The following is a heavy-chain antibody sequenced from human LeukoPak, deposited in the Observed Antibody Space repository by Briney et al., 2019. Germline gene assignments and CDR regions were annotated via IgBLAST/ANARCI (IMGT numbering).Heavy chain of an antibody. V-gene: IGHV3-74*01. CDR3: ARETFSYFDY. J-gene: IGHJ4*02. CDR1: GTYW. Sequence: GGSLRLSCAASGTYWMHWVRQAPGKGLVWVSHINSDGSWTGYADSVKGRFTISRDNSKNTLYLQINSLRTEDTAMYYCARETFSYFDYWGQGTLVTVSS. CDR2: INSDGSWT. D-gene: IGHD3-16*01.